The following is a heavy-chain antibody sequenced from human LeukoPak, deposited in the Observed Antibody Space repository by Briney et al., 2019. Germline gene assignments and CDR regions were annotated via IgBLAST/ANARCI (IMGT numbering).Heavy chain of an antibody. Sequence: GGSLTLSCAASGFTVSGNYMSWARQAPGKGLEGGSVIYSGGSTYYADSVKGRFTISRDNSKNTLYLQMNSLRAEDTAGYYCARERGAYWGQGTLVTVSP. CDR2: IYSGGST. J-gene: IGHJ4*02. D-gene: IGHD1-26*01. CDR1: GFTVSGNY. CDR3: ARERGAY. V-gene: IGHV3-53*01.